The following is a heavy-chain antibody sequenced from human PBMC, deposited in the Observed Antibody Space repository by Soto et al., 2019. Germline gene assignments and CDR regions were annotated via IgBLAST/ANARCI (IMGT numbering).Heavy chain of an antibody. V-gene: IGHV4-59*08. Sequence: PSETLSLTCTVSGGSISSYYWSWIRQPPGKGLEWIGYIYYSGSTNYNPSLKSRVTISVDTSKNQFSLKLSSVTAADTAVYYCARRHVMITFGGVIYYYMDVWGEGTTVTVSS. CDR3: ARRHVMITFGGVIYYYMDV. CDR2: IYYSGST. D-gene: IGHD3-16*01. CDR1: GGSISSYY. J-gene: IGHJ6*03.